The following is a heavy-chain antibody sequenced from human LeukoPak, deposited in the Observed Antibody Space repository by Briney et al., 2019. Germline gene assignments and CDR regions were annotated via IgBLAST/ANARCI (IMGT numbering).Heavy chain of an antibody. CDR2: ISSSSSYT. Sequence: PGGSLRLSCAASGFTFSDYYMSWIRQAPGKGLEWVSYISSSSSYTNYADSVKGRFTISRDNAKNSLYLQMSSLRAEDTAVYYCARYGSGSSYLDYWGQGTLVTASS. V-gene: IGHV3-11*03. D-gene: IGHD3-10*01. CDR1: GFTFSDYY. CDR3: ARYGSGSSYLDY. J-gene: IGHJ4*02.